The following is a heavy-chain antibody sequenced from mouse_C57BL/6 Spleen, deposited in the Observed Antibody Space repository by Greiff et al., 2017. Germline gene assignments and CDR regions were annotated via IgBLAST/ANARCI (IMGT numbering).Heavy chain of an antibody. CDR1: GYTFTSYW. CDR3: ARSWLLRFPDLAY. V-gene: IGHV1-72*01. J-gene: IGHJ3*01. CDR2: IDPNSGGT. D-gene: IGHD2-3*01. Sequence: QVQLQQPGAELVKPGASVKLSCKASGYTFTSYWMHWVKQRPGRGLEWIGRIDPNSGGTKYNEKFKGKATLTVDKPSSTAYMQLSSLTSEDSAVYYCARSWLLRFPDLAYWGQGTLVTVSA.